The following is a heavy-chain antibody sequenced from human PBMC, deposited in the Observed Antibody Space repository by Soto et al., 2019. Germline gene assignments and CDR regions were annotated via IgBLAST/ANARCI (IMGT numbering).Heavy chain of an antibody. D-gene: IGHD1-26*01. CDR3: ARRIVGTTGHAMDV. Sequence: QVQLVESGGGLVKPGGSLRLSCAASGFTFSDYHMSWIRQAPGKGLEWVSYISSSGSNVYYADSVKGRFTISRDNAKNSRYLQMNCLRVEDTAVYYCARRIVGTTGHAMDVWGQGTTVTVSS. CDR1: GFTFSDYH. J-gene: IGHJ6*02. V-gene: IGHV3-11*01. CDR2: ISSSGSNV.